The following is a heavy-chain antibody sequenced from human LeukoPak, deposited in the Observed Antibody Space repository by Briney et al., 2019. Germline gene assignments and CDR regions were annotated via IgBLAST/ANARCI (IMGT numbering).Heavy chain of an antibody. CDR2: ISSSSHYI. CDR3: GGIYSGSGSLDY. V-gene: IGHV3-21*01. D-gene: IGHD3-10*01. Sequence: GGPLRLSCAASGFTFSSYRMNWVRQAPGEGLEWVSSISSSSHYIYYADSVKGRFPISRDNANNSLYLQMNSLRAEDTAVYYCGGIYSGSGSLDYWGQGTLVTVSS. J-gene: IGHJ4*02. CDR1: GFTFSSYR.